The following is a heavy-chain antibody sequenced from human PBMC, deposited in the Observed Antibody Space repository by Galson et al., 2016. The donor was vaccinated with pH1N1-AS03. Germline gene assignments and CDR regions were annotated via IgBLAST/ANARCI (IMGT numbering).Heavy chain of an antibody. CDR1: GGSITTYY. CDR2: FYYRGVT. D-gene: IGHD6-13*01. CDR3: ARGGKRGTSSWYSIPY. Sequence: ETLSLTCSVSGGSITTYYWFWMRQPPGKGLEWIGYFYYRGVTEYNPSPTGRVTISVDTSKNQFSLKLSSVTAADSGLYYCARGGKRGTSSWYSIPYWGQGTLVGVSS. J-gene: IGHJ4*02. V-gene: IGHV4-59*01.